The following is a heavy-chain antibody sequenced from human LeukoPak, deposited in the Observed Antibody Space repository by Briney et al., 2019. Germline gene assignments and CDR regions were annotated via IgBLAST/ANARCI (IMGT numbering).Heavy chain of an antibody. CDR3: ARGPPLAYSGTGGYYFFDY. V-gene: IGHV4-34*01. J-gene: IGHJ4*02. CDR1: GVXFGGYS. D-gene: IGHD3-22*01. CDR2: VNHSGST. Sequence: PSETLSLTCSAYGVXFGGYSWSWIRQPPGEGLKWIGEVNHSGSTNYNPSLKSRVTISVDMSRTQFSLNLRSVTAADTAVYYCARGPPLAYSGTGGYYFFDYWGQGTLVTVSS.